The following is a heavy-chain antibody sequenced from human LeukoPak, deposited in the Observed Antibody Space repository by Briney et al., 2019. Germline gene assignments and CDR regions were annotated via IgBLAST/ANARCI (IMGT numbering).Heavy chain of an antibody. CDR2: VNHRGDT. D-gene: IGHD1-1*01. Sequence: SETLSLTCAVYGGSFTGYYWSWIRQSPGKGLQWIAEVNHRGDTNYNPSVKGRVTISVDTSKNQFSLKVTSLTAADTAVYYCARGPTISETGYFDNWGQGTLVTVSS. CDR3: ARGPTISETGYFDN. J-gene: IGHJ4*03. CDR1: GGSFTGYY. V-gene: IGHV4-34*01.